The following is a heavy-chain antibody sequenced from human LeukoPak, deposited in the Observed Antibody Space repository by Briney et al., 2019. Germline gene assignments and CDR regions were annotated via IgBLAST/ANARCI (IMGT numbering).Heavy chain of an antibody. J-gene: IGHJ4*02. CDR3: ARGPWSYLDY. CDR2: INPSGGST. V-gene: IGHV1-46*01. D-gene: IGHD3-3*01. Sequence: ASVKVSCKASGYTFTAYYVHWVRQAPAQGLEWMGIINPSGGSTTYAQKFQGRVTVTRDTSTSTVYMELYSLRSEDTAVYYCARGPWSYLDYWGQGTLVTVSS. CDR1: GYTFTAYY.